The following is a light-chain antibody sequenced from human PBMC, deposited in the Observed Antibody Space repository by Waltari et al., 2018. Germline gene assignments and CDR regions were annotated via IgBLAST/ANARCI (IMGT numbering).Light chain of an antibody. CDR2: GSS. J-gene: IGKJ2*01. CDR3: QQYGRSWNT. CDR1: QSVSSNY. V-gene: IGKV3-20*01. Sequence: EIVLTQSPGTLSLSPGERAPLSCRASQSVSSNYLAWYQQRPGQAPRLLIPGSSSRATGIPDRFSGSGSGTDFTLTISRLEPEDFAVYYCQQYGRSWNTFGQGTKLEIK.